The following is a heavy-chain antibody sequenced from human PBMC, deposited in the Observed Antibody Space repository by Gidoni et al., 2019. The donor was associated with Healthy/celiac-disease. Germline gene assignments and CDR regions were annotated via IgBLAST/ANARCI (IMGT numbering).Heavy chain of an antibody. D-gene: IGHD1-1*01. CDR2: IYSGGSK. CDR1: GFTVGRNY. V-gene: IGHV3-53*01. Sequence: VQLVASGGVLIQPVWSLRLSCASSGFTVGRNYRSWVRQAPGKGLGWVSVIYSGGSKYYGDAVKGRFNISIDNSKNTLYIQMNSLRAEETAVYYCARDWTTGAYYYYGMDVWGQGTTVTVSS. CDR3: ARDWTTGAYYYYGMDV. J-gene: IGHJ6*02.